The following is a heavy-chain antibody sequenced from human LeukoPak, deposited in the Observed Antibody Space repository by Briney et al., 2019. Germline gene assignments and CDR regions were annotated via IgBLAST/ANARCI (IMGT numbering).Heavy chain of an antibody. V-gene: IGHV1-46*01. CDR1: GYTFTNYY. CDR3: ARERRAWGEDF. D-gene: IGHD3-16*01. Sequence: GASVKVSCKASGYTFTNYYIHWVRQAPGQGLEWVGLINPNGGSIGYAQRFQGRVTVTTDTSTSTVYMELNSLGSEDTAVYYCARERRAWGEDFWGQGTLVTVSS. J-gene: IGHJ4*02. CDR2: INPNGGSI.